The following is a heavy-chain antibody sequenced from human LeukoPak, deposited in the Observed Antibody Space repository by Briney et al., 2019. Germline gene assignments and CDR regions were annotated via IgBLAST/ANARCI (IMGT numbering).Heavy chain of an antibody. D-gene: IGHD3-3*01. V-gene: IGHV4-39*01. J-gene: IGHJ4*02. CDR1: GGSISSSSYY. CDR2: IYYGGST. Sequence: SETLSLTCTVSGGSISSSSYYWGWIRQPPGKGLEWIGSIYYGGSTYYNPSLKSRVTISVDTSKNQFSLKLSSVTAADTAVYYCARQGRFYDFWSGSDFDYWGQGTLVTVSS. CDR3: ARQGRFYDFWSGSDFDY.